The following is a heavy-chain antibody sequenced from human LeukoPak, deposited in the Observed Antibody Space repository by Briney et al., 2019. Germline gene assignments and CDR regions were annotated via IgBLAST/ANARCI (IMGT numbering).Heavy chain of an antibody. Sequence: PSETLSLTCTVSGDSIDNNVYYWGWIRQPPGKGLEWIGSIFYTGKGHYNPSLKSRVTISVDTSKNQFSLWLTSVTAADTAFYYCARDREDVAVSAMDYWGQGTLVTVSS. J-gene: IGHJ4*02. D-gene: IGHD5-24*01. V-gene: IGHV4-39*07. CDR3: ARDREDVAVSAMDY. CDR2: IFYTGKG. CDR1: GDSIDNNVYY.